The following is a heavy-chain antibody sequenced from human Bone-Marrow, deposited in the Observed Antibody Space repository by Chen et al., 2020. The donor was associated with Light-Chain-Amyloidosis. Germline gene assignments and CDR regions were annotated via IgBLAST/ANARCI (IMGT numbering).Heavy chain of an antibody. CDR2: ITPMFATA. V-gene: IGHV1-69*01. Sequence: QVQLVQSGAEVKKPGSSVKVSCKASGGTFSTYAFSWVRQAPGQGLEWMGGITPMFATAHYTQNFQGRVTITADESTSTTYMELRGLRFEDTAIYYCAREGRSGNSNPFDYWGQGTLVTVSS. J-gene: IGHJ4*02. CDR3: AREGRSGNSNPFDY. D-gene: IGHD3-3*01. CDR1: GGTFSTYA.